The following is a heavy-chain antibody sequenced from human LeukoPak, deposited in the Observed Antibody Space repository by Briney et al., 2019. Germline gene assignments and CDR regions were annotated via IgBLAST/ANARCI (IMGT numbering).Heavy chain of an antibody. CDR1: GFTVSSNY. Sequence: GGSLRLSCAASGFTVSSNYMSWVRQAPGKGLEWVSVIYSGGSTYYADSVKGRFTISRDNSKNTLYLQMNSLRAEDTAVYYCAKGPPEVEWELFFFDYWGQGTLVTVSS. J-gene: IGHJ4*02. CDR2: IYSGGST. V-gene: IGHV3-53*01. D-gene: IGHD1-26*01. CDR3: AKGPPEVEWELFFFDY.